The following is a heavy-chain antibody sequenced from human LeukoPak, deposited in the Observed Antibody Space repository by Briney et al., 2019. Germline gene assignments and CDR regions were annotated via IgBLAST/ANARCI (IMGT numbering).Heavy chain of an antibody. Sequence: GESLRLSCAASGFTLSNYWTTWVRQSPGKGLEWVAIINPDGSGKYYVDSVKGRFTISRDNAKNSLYLQMSSLRAEDTAVYYCARGGHRQKEFWGQGTLVTVSS. J-gene: IGHJ4*02. V-gene: IGHV3-7*01. CDR2: INPDGSGK. CDR1: GFTLSNYW. CDR3: ARGGHRQKEF. D-gene: IGHD3-10*01.